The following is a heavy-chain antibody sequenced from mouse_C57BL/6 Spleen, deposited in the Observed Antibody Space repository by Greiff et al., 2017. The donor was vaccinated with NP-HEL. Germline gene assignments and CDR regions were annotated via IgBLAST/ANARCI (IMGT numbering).Heavy chain of an antibody. J-gene: IGHJ4*01. CDR1: GFTFSSYA. Sequence: EVQLVESGGGLVKPGGSLKLSCAASGFTFSSYAMSWVRQTPEKRLEWVATISDGGSYTYYPDNVKGRFTISRDNAKNNLYLQMSHLKSEDTAMYYCASLDAMDYWGQGASVTVSS. CDR2: ISDGGSYT. CDR3: ASLDAMDY. V-gene: IGHV5-4*01.